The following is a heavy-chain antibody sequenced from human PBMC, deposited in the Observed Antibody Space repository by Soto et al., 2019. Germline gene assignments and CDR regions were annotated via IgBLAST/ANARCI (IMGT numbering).Heavy chain of an antibody. CDR1: GFTFSSCA. CDR3: ARVPPGGYSGYDSAFDI. V-gene: IGHV3-20*04. D-gene: IGHD5-12*01. Sequence: AGGSLRLSCAASGFTFSSCAMSWVRQAPGKGLEWVSGINWNGGSTGYADSVKGRFTISRDNAKNSLYLQMNSLRAEDTALYYCARVPPGGYSGYDSAFDIWGQGTMVTVSS. J-gene: IGHJ3*02. CDR2: INWNGGST.